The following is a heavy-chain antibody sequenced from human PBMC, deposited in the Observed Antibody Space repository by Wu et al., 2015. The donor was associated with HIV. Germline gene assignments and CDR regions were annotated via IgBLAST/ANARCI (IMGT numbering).Heavy chain of an antibody. D-gene: IGHD1-7*01. Sequence: QVQLVQSGAEVKKPGASVKISCKSSGYTFTNYYVHWVRQVPGQGFVWMGIINPIGGSPRYAQRFQGRVTMTSDTSTSTVYMDLSSLRSEDTAVYYCARDTFKLQLGTATTPGMDVVGPRDRGHRLL. CDR3: ARDTFKLQLGTATTPGMDV. CDR2: INPIGGSP. CDR1: GYTFTNYY. J-gene: IGHJ6*02. V-gene: IGHV1-46*01.